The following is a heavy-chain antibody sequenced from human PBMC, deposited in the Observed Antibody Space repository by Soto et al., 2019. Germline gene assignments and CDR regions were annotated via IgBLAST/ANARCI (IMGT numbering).Heavy chain of an antibody. Sequence: LSLTCTVSGGSISSSSYYWGWIRQPPGKGLELIGSIYYSGSTYYNPSLKSRVTISVDTSKNQFSLKLSSVTAADTAVYYCARHGRRSIAAAGAFDYWGQGTLVTVSS. CDR3: ARHGRRSIAAAGAFDY. V-gene: IGHV4-39*01. CDR1: GGSISSSSYY. CDR2: IYYSGST. D-gene: IGHD6-13*01. J-gene: IGHJ4*02.